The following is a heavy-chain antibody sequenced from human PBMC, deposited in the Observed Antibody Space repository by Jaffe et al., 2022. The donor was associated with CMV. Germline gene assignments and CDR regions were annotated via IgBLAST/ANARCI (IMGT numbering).Heavy chain of an antibody. CDR3: ARDANSSGYYYSRSFDY. Sequence: QVQLVQSGAEVKKPGSSVKVSCKASGGTFSSYAISWVRQAPGQGLEWMGRIIPILGIANYAQKFQGRVTITADKSTSTAYMELSSLRSEDTAVYYCARDANSSGYYYSRSFDYWGQGTLVTVSS. CDR1: GGTFSSYA. CDR2: IIPILGIA. D-gene: IGHD3-22*01. V-gene: IGHV1-69*09. J-gene: IGHJ4*02.